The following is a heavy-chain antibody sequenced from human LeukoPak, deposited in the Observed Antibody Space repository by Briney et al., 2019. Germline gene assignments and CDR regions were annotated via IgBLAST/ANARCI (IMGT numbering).Heavy chain of an antibody. Sequence: SETLSLTCTVSGGSISSYYWSWIRQPPGKGLEWIGYIYYSGATNYNPSLKSRVTMSVDTSKDQFSLKLNSVNVADTAMYYCARHRSPLESFHHWGQGTLVTVSS. J-gene: IGHJ1*01. D-gene: IGHD3-3*01. CDR2: IYYSGAT. V-gene: IGHV4-59*08. CDR3: ARHRSPLESFHH. CDR1: GGSISSYY.